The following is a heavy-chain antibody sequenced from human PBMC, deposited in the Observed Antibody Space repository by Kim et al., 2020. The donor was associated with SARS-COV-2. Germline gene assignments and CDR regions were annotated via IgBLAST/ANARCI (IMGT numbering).Heavy chain of an antibody. D-gene: IGHD3-10*01. J-gene: IGHJ4*02. CDR3: ARNSYGSGTYYPGYFDF. CDR2: ISSSGSTI. CDR1: GFTLSSSS. Sequence: GGSLRLSCAASGFTLSSSSMNWVRQTPEKGLEWVSYISSSGSTIYYADSVKGRFTISRDKAKNSLYLQMNSLRDEDTAVYYCARNSYGSGTYYPGYFDFWGQGTLVTVSS. V-gene: IGHV3-48*02.